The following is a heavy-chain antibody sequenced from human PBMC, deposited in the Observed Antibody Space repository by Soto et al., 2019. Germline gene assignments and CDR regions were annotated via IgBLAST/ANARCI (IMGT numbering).Heavy chain of an antibody. D-gene: IGHD2-21*01. Sequence: EVQLLESGGDLVQPGGSLRLSCAASGFTFSNYDMIWVRQAPGKGLEWVSSVSSSGSSTYYADSVKGRFTISRDNSKNTLYLQMSSLGAADTAVYHCAMRDCGSGRNCEFGAPAFAYWGQGNLVTVTS. CDR2: VSSSGSST. CDR3: AMRDCGSGRNCEFGAPAFAY. CDR1: GFTFSNYD. V-gene: IGHV3-23*01. J-gene: IGHJ4*02.